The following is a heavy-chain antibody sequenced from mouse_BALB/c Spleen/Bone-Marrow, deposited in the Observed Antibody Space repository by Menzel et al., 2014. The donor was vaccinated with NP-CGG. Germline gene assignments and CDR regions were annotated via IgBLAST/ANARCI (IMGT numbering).Heavy chain of an antibody. CDR2: INPYNGDT. Sequence: GYSFTGYFMNWVKQSHGKSLEWIGRINPYNGDTFYNQKFKGKATLTVDKSSSTAHMELLSLTSEDSAVYYCGRSYGYDDWFAYWGQGTLVTVSA. CDR1: GYSFTGYF. CDR3: GRSYGYDDWFAY. J-gene: IGHJ3*01. V-gene: IGHV1-37*01. D-gene: IGHD2-2*01.